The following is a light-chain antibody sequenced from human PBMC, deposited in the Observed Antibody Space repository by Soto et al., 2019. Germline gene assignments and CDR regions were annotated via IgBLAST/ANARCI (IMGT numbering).Light chain of an antibody. Sequence: EIVMTQSPATLSVSPGESATLSCRASQSVSSNLAWYQQKPGQAPRLLIYGASTRATGIPARFSGSGSGTEFTLTISSLQSEDFVVYYCQQYNNWPLTFGGGTKVEIK. V-gene: IGKV3D-15*01. CDR1: QSVSSN. J-gene: IGKJ4*01. CDR3: QQYNNWPLT. CDR2: GAS.